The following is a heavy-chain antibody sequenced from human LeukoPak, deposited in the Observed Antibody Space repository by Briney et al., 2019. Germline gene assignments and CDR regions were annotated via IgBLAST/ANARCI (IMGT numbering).Heavy chain of an antibody. J-gene: IGHJ4*02. Sequence: GGSLRLSCSASRFTFSDYALSWIRQAPGQGLEWVGFIRSKAYGGTTEYAASMKGRFIISRDDSKSIAHLQMNSLKSEDTAIYYCTRDVVGYCSRSTCDTSYFDSWGQGTLVTVSS. CDR2: IRSKAYGGTT. D-gene: IGHD2-2*01. V-gene: IGHV3-49*03. CDR1: RFTFSDYA. CDR3: TRDVVGYCSRSTCDTSYFDS.